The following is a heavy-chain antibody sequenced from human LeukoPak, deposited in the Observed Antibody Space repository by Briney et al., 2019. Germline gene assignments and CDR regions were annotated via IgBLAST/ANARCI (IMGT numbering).Heavy chain of an antibody. Sequence: PGGYLRLSCAASGFSFSSYTMNWVRQGPGKGLEWVSYISSTSSMIYYADSVKGRFTVSGDNAKNSLYLQMNSLRAEDTAVYYCARGGGSAYDMWGQGKMVTVSS. V-gene: IGHV3-48*01. CDR1: GFSFSSYT. CDR3: ARGGGSAYDM. D-gene: IGHD1-26*01. J-gene: IGHJ3*02. CDR2: ISSTSSMI.